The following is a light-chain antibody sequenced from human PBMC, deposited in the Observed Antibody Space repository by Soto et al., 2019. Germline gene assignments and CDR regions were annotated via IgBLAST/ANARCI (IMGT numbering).Light chain of an antibody. J-gene: IGKJ1*01. Sequence: DIRMTQSPSSLSASAGDRVTITCRASQGISSSLAWYQQKPGKVPRLLIYAASTLQRGVPSRFSGSGSGTDFTLTISCLQSEDVATYYCQQYYSYPRTFGQGTKVDIK. CDR1: QGISSS. CDR3: QQYYSYPRT. V-gene: IGKV1-27*01. CDR2: AAS.